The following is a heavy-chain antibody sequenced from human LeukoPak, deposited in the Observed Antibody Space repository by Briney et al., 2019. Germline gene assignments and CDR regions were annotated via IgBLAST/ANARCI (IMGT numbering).Heavy chain of an antibody. CDR3: ARGVVVVPAAPYNWFDP. J-gene: IGHJ5*02. CDR1: GYTFTSYA. D-gene: IGHD2-2*01. CDR2: FNAGNGNT. Sequence: ASVKVSCKASGYTFTSYAMHWVRQAPGQRLEWMGWFNAGNGNTKYSQKFQGRVTITRDTSASTAYMELSSLRSEDTAVYYCARGVVVVPAAPYNWFDPWGQGTLVTVSS. V-gene: IGHV1-3*01.